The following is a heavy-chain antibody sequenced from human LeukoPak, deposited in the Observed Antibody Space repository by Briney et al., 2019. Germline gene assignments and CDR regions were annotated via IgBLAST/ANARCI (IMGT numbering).Heavy chain of an antibody. V-gene: IGHV5-51*01. CDR1: GYRFTSYW. D-gene: IGHD6-19*01. Sequence: PGESLKISCKGSGYRFTSYWIGWVRQMPGKGLEGMGIIYPGDSDTRNSPSFQGQVTISADKSISTAYLQWSSLKASDTAMYYCARHTSSSGWYNYYYGMDVWGQGTTVTVSS. CDR3: ARHTSSSGWYNYYYGMDV. J-gene: IGHJ6*02. CDR2: IYPGDSDT.